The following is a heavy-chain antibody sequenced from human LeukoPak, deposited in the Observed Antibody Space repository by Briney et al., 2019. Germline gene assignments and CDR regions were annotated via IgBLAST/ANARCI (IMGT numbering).Heavy chain of an antibody. D-gene: IGHD2-8*02. V-gene: IGHV4-34*01. CDR2: INHSGST. CDR3: ARSATLIWWHAFGYFDY. Sequence: SETLSLTCAVYGGSFSGYYWSWIRQPPGKGLEWIGEINHSGSTNYNPSLKSRVTISVDTSKNQFSLKLSSVTAADTAVYYCARSATLIWWHAFGYFDYWGQGTLVTVSS. CDR1: GGSFSGYY. J-gene: IGHJ4*02.